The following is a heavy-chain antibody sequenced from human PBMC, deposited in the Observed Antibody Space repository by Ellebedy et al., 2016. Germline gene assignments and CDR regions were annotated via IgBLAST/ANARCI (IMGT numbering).Heavy chain of an antibody. CDR2: IYHSGST. Sequence: SETLSLTXTVSGYSISSGYYWGWIRQPPGKGLEWIGSIYHSGSTYYNPSLKSRVTISVDTSKNQFSLKLSSVTAADTAVYYCARVSTVQELDYWGQGTLVTVSS. CDR1: GYSISSGYY. CDR3: ARVSTVQELDY. D-gene: IGHD4-17*01. V-gene: IGHV4-38-2*02. J-gene: IGHJ4*02.